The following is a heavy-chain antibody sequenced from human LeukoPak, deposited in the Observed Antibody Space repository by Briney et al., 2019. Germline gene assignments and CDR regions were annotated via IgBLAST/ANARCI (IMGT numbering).Heavy chain of an antibody. J-gene: IGHJ4*02. D-gene: IGHD3-9*01. CDR2: IGTSTSYI. Sequence: GGSLRLSCAASGFAFSTYIMNWVRQTPGKGLEWVSSIGTSTSYIYYADSVKGRFTISRDNAKNSLYLEMNSLRAEDTAVYYCARDSVNYDILTGYYKGSDYWGQGTLVTVSS. CDR3: ARDSVNYDILTGYYKGSDY. V-gene: IGHV3-21*01. CDR1: GFAFSTYI.